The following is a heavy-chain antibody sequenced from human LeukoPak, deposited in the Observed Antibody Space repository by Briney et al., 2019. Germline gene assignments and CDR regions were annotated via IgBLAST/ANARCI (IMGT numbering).Heavy chain of an antibody. CDR2: ISGSGGST. CDR1: GFTFSSYA. D-gene: IGHD6-13*01. Sequence: GGSLRLSCAASGFTFSSYAMSWVRQAPGKGLEWVSAISGSGGSTYYADSVKGRFTISRDNSKNTLCLQMNSLRAEDTAVYHCAKGEVRAAAGTGFDYWGQGTLVTVSS. V-gene: IGHV3-23*01. J-gene: IGHJ4*02. CDR3: AKGEVRAAAGTGFDY.